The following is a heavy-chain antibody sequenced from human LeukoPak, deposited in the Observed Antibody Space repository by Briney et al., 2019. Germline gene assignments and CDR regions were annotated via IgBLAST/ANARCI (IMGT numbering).Heavy chain of an antibody. CDR1: GYTFTNYG. D-gene: IGHD4-17*01. Sequence: GAPVKVSCKASGYTFTNYGISWMRQAPGQGLEWMGWIKTYNGNANYAQKLQGRVTMTTDTSTSTAYMELRSLRSDDTAVYYWARKDYGDSFDYWGQGTLVTVSS. CDR2: IKTYNGNA. CDR3: ARKDYGDSFDY. J-gene: IGHJ4*02. V-gene: IGHV1-18*01.